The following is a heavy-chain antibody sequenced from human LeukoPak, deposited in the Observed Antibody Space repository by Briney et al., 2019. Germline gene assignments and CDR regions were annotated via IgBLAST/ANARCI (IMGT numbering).Heavy chain of an antibody. D-gene: IGHD1-1*01. CDR2: IHTSGST. J-gene: IGHJ5*02. CDR3: AKGAGTTTYMWFDP. CDR1: GGSISSSY. Sequence: SETLSLTCSVSGGSISSSYWSWIRQPAGKGLEWIGRIHTSGSTNYNPSLKSRVSMSLDTSQNQVSLKVRSVTAADTAVYYCAKGAGTTTYMWFDPWGQRTLVAVSS. V-gene: IGHV4-4*07.